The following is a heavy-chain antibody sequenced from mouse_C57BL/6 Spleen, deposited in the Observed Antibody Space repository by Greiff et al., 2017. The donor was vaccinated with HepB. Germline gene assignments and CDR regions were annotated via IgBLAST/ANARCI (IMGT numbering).Heavy chain of an antibody. D-gene: IGHD1-1*01. Sequence: QVQLQQSGAELVKPGASVKISCKASGYALSSYWMNWVKQRPGKGLEWIGQIYPGDGETNYNGKFKGKATLTAGKTSSTAYMQLSSLSSEDSAVYFCAGGHYGTDWGFAYWGQGTLVTVSA. CDR2: IYPGDGET. J-gene: IGHJ3*01. CDR1: GYALSSYW. CDR3: AGGHYGTDWGFAY. V-gene: IGHV1-80*01.